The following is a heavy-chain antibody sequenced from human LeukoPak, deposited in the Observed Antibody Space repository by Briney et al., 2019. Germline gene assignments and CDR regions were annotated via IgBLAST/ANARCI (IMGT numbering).Heavy chain of an antibody. V-gene: IGHV3-48*02. D-gene: IGHD2-21*02. Sequence: PGGSPRLSCEASGFTFSDYAMNWVRQAPGRGLEWLSYISSRSGPVMYYADSVEGRFTISRDNAKNSLYLQMNSLTDGDTAVYYCARQPELVTYFDYWGQGALVTVSS. CDR2: ISSRSGPVM. J-gene: IGHJ4*02. CDR3: ARQPELVTYFDY. CDR1: GFTFSDYA.